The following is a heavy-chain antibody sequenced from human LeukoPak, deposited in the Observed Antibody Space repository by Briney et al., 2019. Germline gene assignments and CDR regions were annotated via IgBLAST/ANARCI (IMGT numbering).Heavy chain of an antibody. D-gene: IGHD6-19*01. Sequence: PGGSLRLSCAASGFTFSSYAMSWVRQAPGKGLEWVSVISRNGAHPYYIDSVRDRFTVSRDNSKNIMYLQMNSLRAEDAALYCTTPGDSGWYNHWGQGTLVTVSS. V-gene: IGHV3-23*01. CDR1: GFTFSSYA. CDR2: ISRNGAHP. J-gene: IGHJ4*02. CDR3: TPGDSGWYNH.